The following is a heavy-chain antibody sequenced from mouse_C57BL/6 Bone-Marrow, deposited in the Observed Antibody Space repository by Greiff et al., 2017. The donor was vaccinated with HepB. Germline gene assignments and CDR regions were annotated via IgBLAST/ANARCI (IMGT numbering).Heavy chain of an antibody. Sequence: VQLQQSGAELVRPGTSVKVSCKASGYAFTNYLIEWVKQRPGQGLEWIGVINPGSGGTNYNEKFKGKATLTADKSSSTAYMQLSSLTSEDSAVYFCARRGDGNYDAMDYWGQGTSVTVSS. J-gene: IGHJ4*01. CDR1: GYAFTNYL. D-gene: IGHD2-1*01. V-gene: IGHV1-54*01. CDR3: ARRGDGNYDAMDY. CDR2: INPGSGGT.